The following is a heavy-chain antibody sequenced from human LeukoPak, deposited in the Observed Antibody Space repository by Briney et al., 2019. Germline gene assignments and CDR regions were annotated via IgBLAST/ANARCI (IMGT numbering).Heavy chain of an antibody. CDR1: GGSFSGYY. D-gene: IGHD3-3*01. Sequence: SETLSLTCAVYGGSFSGYYWSWLRQHPGKGLEWIGYIYYSGSTYYNPSLKSRVTISVDTSKNQFSLKLSSVTAADTAVYYCARAGGFFSPFGYWGQGTLVTVSS. V-gene: IGHV4-31*11. J-gene: IGHJ4*02. CDR3: ARAGGFFSPFGY. CDR2: IYYSGST.